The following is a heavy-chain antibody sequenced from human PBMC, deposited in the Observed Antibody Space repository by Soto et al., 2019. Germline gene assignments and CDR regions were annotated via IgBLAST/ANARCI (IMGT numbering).Heavy chain of an antibody. J-gene: IGHJ4*02. CDR3: ARNSRATVAGAPDY. Sequence: GSLRLSCAASGFTFSSYAMSWVRQAPGKGLEWVSAISGSGGSTYYADSVKGRFTISRDNSKNTLYLQINSLRVEDTAVFYCARNSRATVAGAPDYWGQGTLVTVSS. CDR1: GFTFSSYA. V-gene: IGHV3-23*01. CDR2: ISGSGGST. D-gene: IGHD6-19*01.